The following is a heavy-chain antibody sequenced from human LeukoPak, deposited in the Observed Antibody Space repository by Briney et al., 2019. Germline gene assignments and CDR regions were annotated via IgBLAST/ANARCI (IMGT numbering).Heavy chain of an antibody. V-gene: IGHV3-23*01. CDR3: AKPARTDAFDI. Sequence: GGSLRLSCAASGFTFSSYEMNWVRQAPGKGLEWVSSISGSGGNTYYADSVKGRFTISRDNSTNTLYLQMNSLRAEDTAVYYCAKPARTDAFDIWGQGTMITVSS. J-gene: IGHJ3*02. D-gene: IGHD1-14*01. CDR1: GFTFSSYE. CDR2: ISGSGGNT.